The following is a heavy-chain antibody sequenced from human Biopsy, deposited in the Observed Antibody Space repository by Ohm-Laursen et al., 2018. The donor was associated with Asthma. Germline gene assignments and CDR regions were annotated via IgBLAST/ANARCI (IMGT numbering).Heavy chain of an antibody. D-gene: IGHD3-10*01. CDR1: GFIFDDYI. J-gene: IGHJ4*02. Sequence: SLRLSCSAAGFIFDDYIIHWVRQAPGKGLEWVSHITWDSATTVYADSVKGRFTVSRDNAKNSVYLQMNSLRVEDTAMYYCAKDLYGSGSYILIAWGQGTLVTVSS. CDR3: AKDLYGSGSYILIA. CDR2: ITWDSATT. V-gene: IGHV3-9*01.